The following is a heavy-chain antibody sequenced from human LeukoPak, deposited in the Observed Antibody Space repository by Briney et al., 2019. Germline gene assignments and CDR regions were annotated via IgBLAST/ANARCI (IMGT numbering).Heavy chain of an antibody. CDR3: VSPKYSSAWFFDY. CDR1: GFTFSSYA. D-gene: IGHD6-19*01. Sequence: GGSLRISCAASGFTFSSYAMSWVRQAPGRGLEWVSAISGSGGSTYYADSVKGRFTISRDNSKNTLYLQMNSLRAEDTAVYYCVSPKYSSAWFFDYWGQGTLVTVSS. V-gene: IGHV3-23*01. CDR2: ISGSGGST. J-gene: IGHJ4*02.